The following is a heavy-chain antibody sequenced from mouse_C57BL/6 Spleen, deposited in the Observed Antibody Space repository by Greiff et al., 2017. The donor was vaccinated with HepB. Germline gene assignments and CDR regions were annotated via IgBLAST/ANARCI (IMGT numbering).Heavy chain of an antibody. J-gene: IGHJ4*01. CDR1: GYTFTSYW. Sequence: QVQLQQPGAEFVKPGASVKLSCKASGYTFTSYWMQWVKQRPGQGLEWIGEIDPSDSYTNYNQKFKGKATLTVDTSSSTAYMQLSSLTSEDSAVYYCARRGISIYAMDYWGQGTSVTGSS. D-gene: IGHD2-10*02. CDR2: IDPSDSYT. CDR3: ARRGISIYAMDY. V-gene: IGHV1-50*01.